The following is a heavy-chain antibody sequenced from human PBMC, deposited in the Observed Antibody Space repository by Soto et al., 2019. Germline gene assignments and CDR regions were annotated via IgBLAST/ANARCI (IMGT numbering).Heavy chain of an antibody. D-gene: IGHD5-18*01. CDR1: GGSISSGCYY. V-gene: IGHV4-31*03. CDR3: ARAPFGLWSLDT. CDR2: ISYNENT. Sequence: TLSLTCTVSGGSISSGCYYWSWIRQHPGKGLEWIAYISYNENTYYNPSLKSRVTISINTSKNQFSLKVSSVTAADTAVYYSARAPFGLWSLDTWGQGTMVTVSS. J-gene: IGHJ3*02.